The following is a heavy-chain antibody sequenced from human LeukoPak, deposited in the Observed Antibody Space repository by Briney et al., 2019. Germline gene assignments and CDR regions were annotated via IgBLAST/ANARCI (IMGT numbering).Heavy chain of an antibody. J-gene: IGHJ4*02. CDR1: GGSISSYY. V-gene: IGHV4-59*01. CDR3: ARDNYYDSSGYFPFDY. Sequence: SETLSLTCTVSGGSISSYYWSWIRQPPGKGLEWIGYIYYSGSTNYNPSLKSRVTISVDTSKYQFSLKLSSVTAADTAVYYCARDNYYDSSGYFPFDYWGQGTLVTVSS. CDR2: IYYSGST. D-gene: IGHD3-22*01.